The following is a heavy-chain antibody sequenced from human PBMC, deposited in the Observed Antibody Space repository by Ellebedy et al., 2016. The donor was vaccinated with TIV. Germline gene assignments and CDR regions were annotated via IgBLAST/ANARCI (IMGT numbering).Heavy chain of an antibody. D-gene: IGHD3-10*01. V-gene: IGHV2-70*18. Sequence: TLSLTXTVSGGSISSYYWSWIRQPPGKALEWLALIDWDDDKYYSTSLKTRLTISKDTSKNQVVLTMTNMDPVDTATYYCARATNYGSGIIDYWGQGTLVTVSS. CDR1: GGSISSYYW. J-gene: IGHJ4*02. CDR3: ARATNYGSGIIDY. CDR2: IDWDDDK.